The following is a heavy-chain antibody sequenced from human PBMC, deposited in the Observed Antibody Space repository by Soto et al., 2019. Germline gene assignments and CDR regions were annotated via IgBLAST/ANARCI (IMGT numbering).Heavy chain of an antibody. CDR3: ARGLEAVVITGNWFDP. J-gene: IGHJ5*02. V-gene: IGHV4-34*01. CDR1: GGSFSGYY. D-gene: IGHD3-22*01. Sequence: PXETLSLTCAVDGGSFSGYYWSWIRQPPGKGLEWIGEINHSGSTNYNPSLKSRVTISVDTSKNQFSLKLSSVTAADTAVYYCARGLEAVVITGNWFDPWGKGTLVTVS. CDR2: INHSGST.